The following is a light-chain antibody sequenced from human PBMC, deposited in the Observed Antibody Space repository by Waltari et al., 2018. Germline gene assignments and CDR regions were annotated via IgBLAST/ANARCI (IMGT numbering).Light chain of an antibody. J-gene: IGKJ1*01. V-gene: IGKV3-20*01. CDR2: GAT. Sequence: EIVLTQSPGTLSLSPGDRATLSCRASQSVHSRYLAWYQQKPGPDPRLLISGATSGAIGIPDSFSGSGSGTDFTLTISRLEPEDFAVYYCHQYGTSPWTFGRGTKVEIK. CDR1: QSVHSRY. CDR3: HQYGTSPWT.